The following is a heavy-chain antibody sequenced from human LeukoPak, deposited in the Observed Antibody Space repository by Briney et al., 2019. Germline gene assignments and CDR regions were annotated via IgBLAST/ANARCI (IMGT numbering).Heavy chain of an antibody. J-gene: IGHJ5*02. D-gene: IGHD6-6*01. V-gene: IGHV1-69*06. CDR3: AREYSSSSVLGS. Sequence: ASVKVSCKASGGTFSSYAISWVRQAPGQGLEWMGRIIPIFGTANNAQKFQGRVTITADKSTSTAYMELSSLRSEDTAAYYCAREYSSSSVLGSWGQGTLVTVSS. CDR2: IIPIFGTA. CDR1: GGTFSSYA.